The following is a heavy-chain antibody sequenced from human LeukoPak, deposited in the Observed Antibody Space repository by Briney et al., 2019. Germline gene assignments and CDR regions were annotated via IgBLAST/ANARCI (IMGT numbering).Heavy chain of an antibody. CDR3: ARDAREVVPAARTYYFDY. D-gene: IGHD2-2*01. Sequence: ASVKVSCKASGYTFTSYGISWVRQAPGQGLEWMGWISAYNGNTNYAQKLQGRVTMTTDTSTSTAYMELRSLRSDGTAVYYCARDAREVVPAARTYYFDYWGQGTLVTVSS. CDR1: GYTFTSYG. J-gene: IGHJ4*02. V-gene: IGHV1-18*01. CDR2: ISAYNGNT.